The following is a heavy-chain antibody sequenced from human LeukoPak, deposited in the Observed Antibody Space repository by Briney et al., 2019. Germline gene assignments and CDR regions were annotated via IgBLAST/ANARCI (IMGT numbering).Heavy chain of an antibody. V-gene: IGHV3-21*01. J-gene: IGHJ6*04. CDR2: ISSSSSYI. D-gene: IGHD3-10*02. CDR1: KFTFNNYA. CDR3: AELGITMIGGV. Sequence: GGSLRLSCAASKFTFNNYAMHWVRKAPGKGLEWVSSISSSSSYIYYADSVKGRFTISRDNAKNSLYLQMNSPRAEDTAVYYCAELGITMIGGVWGKGTTVTISS.